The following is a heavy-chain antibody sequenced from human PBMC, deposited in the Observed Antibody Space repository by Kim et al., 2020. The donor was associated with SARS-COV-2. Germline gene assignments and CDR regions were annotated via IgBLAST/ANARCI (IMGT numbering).Heavy chain of an antibody. D-gene: IGHD3-16*01. CDR2: ISMNENKT. V-gene: IGHV3-23*01. CDR3: ARHRLPYRASDC. Sequence: GGSLRLSCAASGFTFNYYAMNWVRQAPGKGLEWVSSISMNENKTFYADSVKGRFTISRDDSKNTLHLQMNSLRAEDTAVYYCARHRLPYRASDCWGQGALVTVSS. J-gene: IGHJ4*02. CDR1: GFTFNYYA.